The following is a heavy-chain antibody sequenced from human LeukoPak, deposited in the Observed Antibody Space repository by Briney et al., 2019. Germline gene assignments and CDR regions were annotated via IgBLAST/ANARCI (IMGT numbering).Heavy chain of an antibody. Sequence: GGSLRLSCAASGFTFSNYWMHWVRQAPGKGLVWVSRINSDGSSTTSADSVRGRFTISRDNAKNTLYLQMNSLRAEDTAVYYCAKGGATVIDYWGQGTLVTVSS. J-gene: IGHJ4*02. V-gene: IGHV3-74*01. CDR1: GFTFSNYW. CDR3: AKGGATVIDY. D-gene: IGHD4-17*01. CDR2: INSDGSST.